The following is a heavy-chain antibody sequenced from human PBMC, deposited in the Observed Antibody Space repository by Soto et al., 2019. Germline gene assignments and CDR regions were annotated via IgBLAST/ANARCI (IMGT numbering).Heavy chain of an antibody. J-gene: IGHJ4*02. CDR3: ARDVYEILGRVVRRLDS. V-gene: IGHV3-7*03. CDR2: LKRDGRER. Sequence: VGSVRLSCAASGFTFGDYWMTWARQAPGKGLEWVANLKRDGRERYYVDSVKGRFSVSRDNAKNSLYLQMNNLRPEDTAVYYCARDVYEILGRVVRRLDSWGQGTLVTVSS. CDR1: GFTFGDYW. D-gene: IGHD2-8*01.